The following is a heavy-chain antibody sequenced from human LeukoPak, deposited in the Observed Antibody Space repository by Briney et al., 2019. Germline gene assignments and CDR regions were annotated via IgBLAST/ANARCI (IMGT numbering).Heavy chain of an antibody. D-gene: IGHD1-26*01. J-gene: IGHJ4*02. CDR3: AVGIVGATLDY. V-gene: IGHV4-34*01. Sequence: KTSETLSLTCAVYGGSFSGYYWSWIRQPPGKGLEWIGEINHSGSTNYNPSLKSRVTISVDTSKNQFSLKLSSVTAADTAVYYCAVGIVGATLDYWGQGTLVTVSS. CDR1: GGSFSGYY. CDR2: INHSGST.